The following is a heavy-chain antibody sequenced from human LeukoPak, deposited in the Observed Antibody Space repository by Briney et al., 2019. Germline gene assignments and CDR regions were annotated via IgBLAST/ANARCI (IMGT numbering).Heavy chain of an antibody. J-gene: IGHJ4*02. Sequence: RPGGSLRLSCAASGFTFSSYAMHWVRQAPGKGLEYVSAISSNGGSTYYANSVKGRFTISRDNSKNTLYLQMGSLRAEDMAVYYCARDFNPTTVTTPSNWGQGTLVTVSS. D-gene: IGHD4-17*01. V-gene: IGHV3-64*01. CDR1: GFTFSSYA. CDR2: ISSNGGST. CDR3: ARDFNPTTVTTPSN.